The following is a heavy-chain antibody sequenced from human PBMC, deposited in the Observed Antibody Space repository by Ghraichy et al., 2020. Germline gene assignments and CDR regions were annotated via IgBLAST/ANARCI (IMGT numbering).Heavy chain of an antibody. CDR1: GGSISSGGYY. J-gene: IGHJ5*02. V-gene: IGHV4-31*03. Sequence: SQTLSLTCTVSGGSISSGGYYWGWIRQHPGKGLEWIGYIYYSGITYYNPSLKSRLVISVDTSKNQFSLRLSSATAADTAVYYCARVRGIVLAHNNWFDPWGQGTLVTVSP. D-gene: IGHD2/OR15-2a*01. CDR2: IYYSGIT. CDR3: ARVRGIVLAHNNWFDP.